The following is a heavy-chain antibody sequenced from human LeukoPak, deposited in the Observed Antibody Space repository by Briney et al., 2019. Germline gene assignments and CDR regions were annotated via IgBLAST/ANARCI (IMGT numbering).Heavy chain of an antibody. D-gene: IGHD2-2*01. J-gene: IGHJ4*02. Sequence: SETLSLTCTVSGGSISSYYWSWIRQPPGKGLEWIGYIYYSGSTNYNPSLKSRVTISVDTSKNQFSLKLSSVTAADTAVYYCARDRVRKLQYQLLPSPFDYWGQGTLVTVSS. CDR2: IYYSGST. V-gene: IGHV4-59*01. CDR3: ARDRVRKLQYQLLPSPFDY. CDR1: GGSISSYY.